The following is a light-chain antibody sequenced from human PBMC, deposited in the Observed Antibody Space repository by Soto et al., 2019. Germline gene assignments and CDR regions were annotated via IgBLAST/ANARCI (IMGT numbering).Light chain of an antibody. J-gene: IGKJ5*01. V-gene: IGKV3D-20*01. CDR1: QSVSRSY. Sequence: EIVLTQSPGTLSLSPGERATLSCRASQSVSRSYLAWYQQKPGLAPRLIIYDASTRATGIPDRFSGSGSGTDFTLTISRLEPEDFAVYYCQQSGSSPITFGQGTRPEIK. CDR3: QQSGSSPIT. CDR2: DAS.